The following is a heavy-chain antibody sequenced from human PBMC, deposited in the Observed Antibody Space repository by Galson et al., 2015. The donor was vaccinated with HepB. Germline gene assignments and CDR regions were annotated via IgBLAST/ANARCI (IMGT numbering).Heavy chain of an antibody. CDR3: ARQEKYCSSSSCYYYYGMDV. V-gene: IGHV5-10-1*01. J-gene: IGHJ6*02. CDR2: IDPSDSYT. CDR1: GYSFTSYW. D-gene: IGHD2-2*01. Sequence: QSGAEVKKPGESLRISCQGSGYSFTSYWITWVRQMPGKGLEWMGTIDPSDSYTNYSPSFQGHVTISSDTSSSTAYLQWSSLKASDTAMYYCARQEKYCSSSSCYYYYGMDVWGPGTTVTVSS.